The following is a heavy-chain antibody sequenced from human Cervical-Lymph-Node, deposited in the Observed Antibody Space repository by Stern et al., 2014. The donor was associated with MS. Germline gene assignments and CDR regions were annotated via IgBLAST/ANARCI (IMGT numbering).Heavy chain of an antibody. CDR2: IHDSGSL. Sequence: QVQLVESGPGLVKPSETLSLTCTVSGGSTTSYYWSWIRQSPGKGLEWIAYIHDSGSLRYNPSLKSRLTISLDTSRTRISLRLGSVTAADTAVYYCARHLSTASSKDNWFDPWGQGTLVTVSS. CDR1: GGSTTSYY. D-gene: IGHD2-2*01. J-gene: IGHJ5*02. CDR3: ARHLSTASSKDNWFDP. V-gene: IGHV4-59*08.